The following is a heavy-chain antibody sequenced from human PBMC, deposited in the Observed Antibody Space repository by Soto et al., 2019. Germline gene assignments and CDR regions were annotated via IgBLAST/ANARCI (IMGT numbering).Heavy chain of an antibody. CDR1: GFTFSDYA. V-gene: IGHV3-30*18. Sequence: GSLRLSCAVSGFTFSDYAMHWVRQAPGKGLEWVAVVSHDGRNTHYADSVKGRFTVSRDSSKNTVSLEMTSLRAEDTAVYYCAKGGRQWLVTSDFNYWGQGALVTVSS. J-gene: IGHJ4*02. CDR2: VSHDGRNT. CDR3: AKGGRQWLVTSDFNY. D-gene: IGHD6-19*01.